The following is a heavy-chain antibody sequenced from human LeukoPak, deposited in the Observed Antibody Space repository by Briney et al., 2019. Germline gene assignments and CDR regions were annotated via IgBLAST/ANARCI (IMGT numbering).Heavy chain of an antibody. V-gene: IGHV3-74*01. CDR1: GLTVRSCW. Sequence: GGSLRLSCAAAGLTVRSCWMYWVRQAPGKGLVWVSLINGDGSSTTYADSVEGRFTISSDKAKSTLYLQMNSLRAEDTAVYYSSTDQTFDYWGRGTLVTVSS. CDR3: STDQTFDY. J-gene: IGHJ4*02. CDR2: INGDGSST.